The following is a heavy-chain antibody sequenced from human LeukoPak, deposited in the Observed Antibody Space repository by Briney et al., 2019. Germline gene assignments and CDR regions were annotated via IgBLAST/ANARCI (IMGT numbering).Heavy chain of an antibody. J-gene: IGHJ4*02. CDR2: IYYSGRT. Sequence: PSETLSLTCTLSGRSISRYYWSWLRQPPAKGLEWIGYIYYSGRTNYNPSLKSRVTISVDTSKNQFSLKLSSVTAADTAVYYCARPSGYGPYYFDYWGQGTLVTVSS. V-gene: IGHV4-59*08. D-gene: IGHD5-12*01. CDR1: GRSISRYY. CDR3: ARPSGYGPYYFDY.